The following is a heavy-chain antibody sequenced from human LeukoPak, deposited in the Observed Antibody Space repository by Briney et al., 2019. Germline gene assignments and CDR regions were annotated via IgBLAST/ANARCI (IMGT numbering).Heavy chain of an antibody. CDR3: AKGGVSSGFKRPYYFDY. D-gene: IGHD6-19*01. CDR2: ISGSGGST. Sequence: GGSLRLSCAASGFTFSSYAMSWVRQAPGKGLEWVSGISGSGGSTYYADSVKGRFTSSRDNSKNTLYLQLNSLRAEDTAVYYCAKGGVSSGFKRPYYFDYWGQGTLVTVSS. V-gene: IGHV3-23*01. J-gene: IGHJ4*02. CDR1: GFTFSSYA.